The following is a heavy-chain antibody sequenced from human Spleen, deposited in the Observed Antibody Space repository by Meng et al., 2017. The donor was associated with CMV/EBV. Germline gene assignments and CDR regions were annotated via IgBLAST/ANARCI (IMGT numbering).Heavy chain of an antibody. V-gene: IGHV1-69*10. CDR2: IITVLGVK. CDR3: AKRTSSSSPFDY. D-gene: IGHD6-6*01. CDR1: GGNFTTYA. Sequence: KPTGGNFTTYAINWVRQAPGQGLECMGGIITVLGVKNYAQKFQGRVTFTADTSTSTDYMELRSLTPEDTAVYYCAKRTSSSSPFDYWGQGTLVTVSS. J-gene: IGHJ4*02.